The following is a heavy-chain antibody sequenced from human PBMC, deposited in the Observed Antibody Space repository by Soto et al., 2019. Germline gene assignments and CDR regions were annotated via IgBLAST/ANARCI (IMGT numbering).Heavy chain of an antibody. CDR1: GYTFTGYF. CDR3: ARGGGTILDPLP. Sequence: ASVKVSCKASGYTFTGYFIHWVRQAPGEGLEWVGYINPNSGVTKYAPRFLGRVTITRDTSIRTAYMDLNNLRSDDTAVYFCARGGGTILDPLPWGPGTLVTV. D-gene: IGHD2-2*01. CDR2: INPNSGVT. J-gene: IGHJ5*02. V-gene: IGHV1-2*02.